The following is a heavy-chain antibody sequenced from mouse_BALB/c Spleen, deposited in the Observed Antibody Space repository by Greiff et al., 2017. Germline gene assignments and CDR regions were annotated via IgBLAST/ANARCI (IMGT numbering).Heavy chain of an antibody. Sequence: EVQLVESGGGLVKPGGSLKLSCAASGFTFSSYTMSWVRQTPEKRLEWVATISSGGSYTYYPDSVKGRFTISRDNAKNTLYLQMSSLKSEDTAMYYCTRDRGYDYGSYYAMDYWGQGTSVTVSS. CDR2: ISSGGSYT. D-gene: IGHD2-4*01. CDR1: GFTFSSYT. J-gene: IGHJ4*01. V-gene: IGHV5-6-4*01. CDR3: TRDRGYDYGSYYAMDY.